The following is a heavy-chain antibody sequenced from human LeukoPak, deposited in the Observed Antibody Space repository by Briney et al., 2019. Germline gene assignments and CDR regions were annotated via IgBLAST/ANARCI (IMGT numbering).Heavy chain of an antibody. Sequence: GGSLRLSCAASGFTFSNYGMNWVRQAPGKGLEWVSYISSSSSNIDYADSVKGRFTISRDNVKCLLYLQINNLRVEDTSVYYCARGGAARPDYWGQGTLVTVSS. CDR1: GFTFSNYG. D-gene: IGHD6-6*01. CDR2: ISSSSSNI. CDR3: ARGGAARPDY. J-gene: IGHJ4*02. V-gene: IGHV3-48*04.